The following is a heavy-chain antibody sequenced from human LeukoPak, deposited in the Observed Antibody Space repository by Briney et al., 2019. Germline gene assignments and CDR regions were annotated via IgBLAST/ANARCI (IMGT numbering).Heavy chain of an antibody. CDR1: GGTFSSYA. D-gene: IGHD2-2*01. V-gene: IGHV1-69*13. Sequence: GASVKVSCKASGGTFSSYAISWVRQAPGQGLEWMGGIIPIFGTANYAQKFQGRVTITADESTSTAYMELSSLRSEDTAVYYCARTEISHRYCSSTSCSGNDAFDIRGQGTMVTVSS. CDR3: ARTEISHRYCSSTSCSGNDAFDI. CDR2: IIPIFGTA. J-gene: IGHJ3*02.